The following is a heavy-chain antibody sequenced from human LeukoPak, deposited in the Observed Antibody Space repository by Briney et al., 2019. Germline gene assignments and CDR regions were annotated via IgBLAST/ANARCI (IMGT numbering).Heavy chain of an antibody. D-gene: IGHD3-22*01. CDR2: IWYDGSNK. Sequence: GGSLRLSCAASGFTFSSYGMHWVRQAPGKGLEWVAVIWYDGSNKYYADSVKGRFTISRDNSKNTLYLQMNSLRAEDTAVYYCARDRVVVTWSGMDVWGQGATVTVSS. J-gene: IGHJ6*02. CDR3: ARDRVVVTWSGMDV. V-gene: IGHV3-33*01. CDR1: GFTFSSYG.